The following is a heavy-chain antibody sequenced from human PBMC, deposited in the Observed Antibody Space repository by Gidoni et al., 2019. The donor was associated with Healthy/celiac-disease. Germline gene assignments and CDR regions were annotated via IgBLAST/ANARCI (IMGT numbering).Heavy chain of an antibody. CDR2: IYYSGCT. J-gene: IGHJ5*02. V-gene: IGHV4-39*01. D-gene: IGHD6-13*01. Sequence: QLQLQESGPGLVKPSETLSLTCTVSGGSISSSSYYWGWLRQPPWKGLEWIGSIYYSGCTYYTPSLKSRVTISVYTSKNQFSLKLSSVTAAYTAVYYCARHFGSSSPSVVGRWFDPWGQGTLVTVSS. CDR3: ARHFGSSSPSVVGRWFDP. CDR1: GGSISSSSYY.